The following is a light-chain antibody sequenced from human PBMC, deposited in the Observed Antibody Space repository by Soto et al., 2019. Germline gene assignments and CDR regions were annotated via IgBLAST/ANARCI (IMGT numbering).Light chain of an antibody. V-gene: IGLV2-14*01. CDR3: NSYTSSSTYV. CDR1: SSDVGGYNY. Sequence: QSVLTQPASVSGSPGQSITTSCTGTSSDVGGYNYVSWYQQHPGKAPKLMIYDVSNRPSGVSNRFSGSKSGNTASLTISGLQAEDEADYYCNSYTSSSTYVFGTGIKLTVL. J-gene: IGLJ1*01. CDR2: DVS.